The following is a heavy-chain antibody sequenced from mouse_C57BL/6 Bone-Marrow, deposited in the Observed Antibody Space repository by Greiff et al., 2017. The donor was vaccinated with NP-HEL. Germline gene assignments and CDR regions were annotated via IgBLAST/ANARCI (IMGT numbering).Heavy chain of an antibody. V-gene: IGHV10-1*01. Sequence: EVQLVESGGGLVQPKGSLKLSCAASGFSFNTYAMNWVRQAPGKGLEWVARIRSKSNNYASYYADSGKDRFTIARDDTDSMLDLQVDNLKTEDAAMCYCVRGGGRDYWGQGTTLTVSS. CDR3: VRGGGRDY. J-gene: IGHJ2*01. D-gene: IGHD1-1*02. CDR1: GFSFNTYA. CDR2: IRSKSNNYAS.